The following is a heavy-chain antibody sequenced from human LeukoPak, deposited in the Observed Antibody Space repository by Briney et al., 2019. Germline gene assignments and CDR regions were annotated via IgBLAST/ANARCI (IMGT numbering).Heavy chain of an antibody. D-gene: IGHD2-8*01. V-gene: IGHV1-69*05. J-gene: IGHJ3*02. CDR1: GGTFGSYA. CDR2: IIPIFGTA. CDR3: ARGYCTNGVCYTREDSDAFDI. Sequence: SVKVSCRASGGTFGSYAISWVRQAPGQGLEWMGGIIPIFGTANYAQKFQGRVTITTDESTSTAYKELRSLRSEDTAVYYCARGYCTNGVCYTREDSDAFDIWGQGAMVTVSS.